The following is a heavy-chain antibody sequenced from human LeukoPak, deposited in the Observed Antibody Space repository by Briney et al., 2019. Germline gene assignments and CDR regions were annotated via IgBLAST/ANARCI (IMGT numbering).Heavy chain of an antibody. J-gene: IGHJ4*02. CDR3: AMDEDITYDSSGSY. Sequence: GGSLRLSCAASGFTFSSYSMNWVRQAPGKGLEWVSSISSSSSYIYYADSVKGRFTISRDNAKNSLYLQMNSLRAEDTAVYYCAMDEDITYDSSGSYWGQGTLVTVSS. CDR1: GFTFSSYS. D-gene: IGHD3-22*01. CDR2: ISSSSSYI. V-gene: IGHV3-21*04.